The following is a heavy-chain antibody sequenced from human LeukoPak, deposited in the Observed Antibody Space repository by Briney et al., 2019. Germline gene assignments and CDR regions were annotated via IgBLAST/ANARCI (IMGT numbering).Heavy chain of an antibody. Sequence: PSETLSLTCTVSGGSISSSYWSWIRQPPGKGLEWIGYIYYSGSTNYNPSLKSRVTISIDTSKNQFSLRLSSVTAADTAVYYCARVSPYSSSWYYFDYWGQGTLVTVSS. V-gene: IGHV4-59*01. D-gene: IGHD6-13*01. CDR3: ARVSPYSSSWYYFDY. J-gene: IGHJ4*02. CDR2: IYYSGST. CDR1: GGSISSSY.